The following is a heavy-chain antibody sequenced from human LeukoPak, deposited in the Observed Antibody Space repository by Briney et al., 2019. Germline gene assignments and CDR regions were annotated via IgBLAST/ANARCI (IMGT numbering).Heavy chain of an antibody. CDR2: IIGSGGST. CDR3: AKGELEYCCGVRCYSFDY. CDR1: GFTFSSYA. J-gene: IGHJ4*02. Sequence: PGGSLRLSCAPSGFTFSSYAMNWVRQAPGKRLEWVSSIIGSGGSTYYADSVKGRFTFSRDNSKNTLYLQMNSRRAEDTAVYYCAKGELEYCCGVRCYSFDYWGQGTLVTVSS. V-gene: IGHV3-23*01. D-gene: IGHD2-15*01.